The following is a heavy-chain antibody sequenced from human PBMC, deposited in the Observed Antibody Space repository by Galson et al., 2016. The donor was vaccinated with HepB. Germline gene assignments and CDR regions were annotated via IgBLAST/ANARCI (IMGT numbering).Heavy chain of an antibody. V-gene: IGHV4-39*02. Sequence: ETLSLTCSVSGGSISSSPHYWGWLRQTPGKGLEWIASIYYIGTTYYNPSLESRVTISVDTSKNQFSLKLNSVTATDTAVYYCAREQFWSGYSNGMDVWGQGTTVTVSS. D-gene: IGHD3-3*02. CDR2: IYYIGTT. J-gene: IGHJ6*02. CDR3: AREQFWSGYSNGMDV. CDR1: GGSISSSPHY.